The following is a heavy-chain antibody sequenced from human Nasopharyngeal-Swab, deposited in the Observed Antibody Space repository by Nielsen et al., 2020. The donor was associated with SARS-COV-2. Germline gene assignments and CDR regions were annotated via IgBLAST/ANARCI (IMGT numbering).Heavy chain of an antibody. J-gene: IGHJ4*02. V-gene: IGHV3-23*01. Sequence: SGSGGSTYYADSVKGRFTISRDNSKNTLYLQMNSLRAEDTAVYYCAKVPYIASLTGLDYWGQGTLVTVSS. D-gene: IGHD1-1*01. CDR3: AKVPYIASLTGLDY. CDR2: SGSGGST.